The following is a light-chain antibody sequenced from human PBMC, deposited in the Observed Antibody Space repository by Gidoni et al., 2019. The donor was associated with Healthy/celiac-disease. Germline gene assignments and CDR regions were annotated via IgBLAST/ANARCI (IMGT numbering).Light chain of an antibody. J-gene: IGLJ3*02. Sequence: QLVLTQSPSASASLGPSVKLTCTLSSGHSSYAIAWHQQQPAKGPRYLMKLNSDGSHSKGDGIPDRFSGSSSGAERYLTISSLQSEDEADYYCQTWGTGIPWVFGGGTKLTVL. CDR1: SGHSSYA. CDR3: QTWGTGIPWV. CDR2: LNSDGSH. V-gene: IGLV4-69*01.